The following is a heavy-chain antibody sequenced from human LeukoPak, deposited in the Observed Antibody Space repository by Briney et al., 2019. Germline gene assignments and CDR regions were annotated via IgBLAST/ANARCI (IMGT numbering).Heavy chain of an antibody. CDR1: GFTFSSYG. CDR2: IRYDGSNK. CDR3: ARGGTSHDAFDI. J-gene: IGHJ3*02. Sequence: GGSLRLSCAAPGFTFSSYGMHWVRQAPGKGLEWVAFIRYDGSNKYYADSVKGRFTISRDNSKNTLYLQMNSLRAEDTAVYYCARGGTSHDAFDIWGQGTMVTVSS. D-gene: IGHD2-2*01. V-gene: IGHV3-30*02.